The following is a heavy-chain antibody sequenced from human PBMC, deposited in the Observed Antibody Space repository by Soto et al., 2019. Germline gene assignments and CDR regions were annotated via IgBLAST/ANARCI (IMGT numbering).Heavy chain of an antibody. CDR1: VFTFDDYT. D-gene: IGHD1-26*01. CDR2: ISWDGCST. J-gene: IGHJ6*02. Sequence: GGSLRLSCAASVFTFDDYTMQWVRQAPGKGLEWVSLISWDGCSTYYADSVKGRFTISRGNSKNSLYLQMNSLRTEDTALYYCAKDIGLVGAPTRARYYYYGMDVWGQGTTVTVSS. CDR3: AKDIGLVGAPTRARYYYYGMDV. V-gene: IGHV3-43*01.